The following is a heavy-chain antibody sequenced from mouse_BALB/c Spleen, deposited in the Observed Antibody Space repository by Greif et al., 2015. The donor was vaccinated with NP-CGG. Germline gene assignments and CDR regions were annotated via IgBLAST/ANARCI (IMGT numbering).Heavy chain of an antibody. Sequence: EVQLVESGGGLVQPGGSRKLSCAASGFTFSSFGMHWVRQAPEKGLEWVAYISSGSSTIYYADTVKGRFTISRDNPKNTLFLQMTSLRSEDTAMYYCARLFDYWVQGTSLTVSS. CDR3: ARLFDY. V-gene: IGHV5-17*02. CDR1: GFTFSSFG. J-gene: IGHJ2*02. CDR2: ISSGSSTI.